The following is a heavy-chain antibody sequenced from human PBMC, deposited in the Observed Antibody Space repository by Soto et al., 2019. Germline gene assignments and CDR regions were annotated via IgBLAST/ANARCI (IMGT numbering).Heavy chain of an antibody. D-gene: IGHD3-9*01. CDR3: ARAFDILTRYYFDY. J-gene: IGHJ4*02. V-gene: IGHV1-18*01. Sequence: GASVKVSCKASGYTFTSYGISWVRQAPGQGLEWMGWISAYNGNTNYAQKLQGRVTMTTDTSTSTAYMELRSLRSDDTAVYYCARAFDILTRYYFDYWGQGTLVTVSS. CDR1: GYTFTSYG. CDR2: ISAYNGNT.